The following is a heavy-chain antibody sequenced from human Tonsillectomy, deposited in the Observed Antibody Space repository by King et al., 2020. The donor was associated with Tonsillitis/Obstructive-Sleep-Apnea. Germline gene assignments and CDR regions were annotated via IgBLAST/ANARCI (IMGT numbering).Heavy chain of an antibody. CDR3: ATGGPARDAFDI. CDR1: GGSIRSTSQY. V-gene: IGHV4-39*01. D-gene: IGHD3-16*01. Sequence: QLQESGPGLVKPSETLSLTCTVSGGSIRSTSQYWGWIRQPPGKGLEWIGSIYYSGSTYYNPSLKSRVIIYVDTSKNQFSLKLSSVTAADTAVYYCATGGPARDAFDIGGQGTRAPVSS. J-gene: IGHJ3*02. CDR2: IYYSGST.